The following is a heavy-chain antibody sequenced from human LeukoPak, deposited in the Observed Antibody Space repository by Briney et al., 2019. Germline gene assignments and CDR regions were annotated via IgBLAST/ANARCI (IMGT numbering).Heavy chain of an antibody. CDR3: ARGIGAAAGSSPNY. D-gene: IGHD6-13*01. CDR2: INHSGST. Sequence: SETLSLTCTVSGGSISSYYWSWIRQPPGKGLEWIGEINHSGSTNYNPSLKSRVTISVDTSKNQFSLKLSSVTAADTAVYYCARGIGAAAGSSPNYWGQGTLVTVSS. CDR1: GGSISSYY. J-gene: IGHJ4*02. V-gene: IGHV4-34*01.